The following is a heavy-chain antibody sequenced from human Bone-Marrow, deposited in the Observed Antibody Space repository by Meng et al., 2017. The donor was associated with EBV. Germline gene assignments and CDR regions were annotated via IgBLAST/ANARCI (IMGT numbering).Heavy chain of an antibody. V-gene: IGHV1-18*01. D-gene: IGHD3-22*01. J-gene: IGHJ4*02. CDR2: ISADNGNT. Sequence: QVQRVQSGTERKKPGASVKVSCKASGYTFTRYGISWVRQAPGQGLEWMGWISADNGNTHYAQKLQGRVTMTTDTSTSTAYMELRSLRSDDTAVYYCARERWGITMIVEPFDYWGQGTLVTVSS. CDR1: GYTFTRYG. CDR3: ARERWGITMIVEPFDY.